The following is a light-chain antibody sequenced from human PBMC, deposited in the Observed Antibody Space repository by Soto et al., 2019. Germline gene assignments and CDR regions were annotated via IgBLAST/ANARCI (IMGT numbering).Light chain of an antibody. V-gene: IGKV1-33*01. J-gene: IGKJ4*01. CDR3: QQYNNFPLT. CDR1: RDINNR. CDR2: DAS. Sequence: DIQMTQSPSSLSASVGDRVTITCQASRDINNRLNWYQQKPGIAPNLQIYDASTLETVVPSRFSGSRSGTDFTFTISSLQPEDIATYYCQQYNNFPLTFVGGTMVEIK.